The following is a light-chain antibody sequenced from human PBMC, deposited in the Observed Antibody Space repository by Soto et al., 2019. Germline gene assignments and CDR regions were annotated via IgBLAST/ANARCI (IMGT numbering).Light chain of an antibody. J-gene: IGKJ1*01. Sequence: IVMTQSPATLSVSPGERATLSCRASQNIYSNIAWYQQRPGQAPRLLIYRASTRAAGVPARFSGSASGTEFTLTISSLQSEDFAVYYCQLYTNWPRWTFGQGTKVDIK. CDR3: QLYTNWPRWT. V-gene: IGKV3-15*01. CDR2: RAS. CDR1: QNIYSN.